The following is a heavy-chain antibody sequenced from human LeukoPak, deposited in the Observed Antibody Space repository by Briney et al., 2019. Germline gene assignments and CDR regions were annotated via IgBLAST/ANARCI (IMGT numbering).Heavy chain of an antibody. CDR1: GGTFSSYA. V-gene: IGHV1-69*15. J-gene: IGHJ4*02. D-gene: IGHD3-3*01. Sequence: GSSVKVSCKASGGTFSSYAISWVRQAPGQGLEWMGRITPIFGTANYAQKFQGRVTITADESTSTAYMELSSLRSEDTAVYYCAREPTHPSAWSIFWGQGTLVTVSS. CDR3: AREPTHPSAWSIF. CDR2: ITPIFGTA.